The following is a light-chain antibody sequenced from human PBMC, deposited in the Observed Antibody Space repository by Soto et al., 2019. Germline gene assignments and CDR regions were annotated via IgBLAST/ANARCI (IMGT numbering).Light chain of an antibody. CDR2: DVS. Sequence: QSVLTQPRSVSGSPGQSVTISCTGTSSDVGGYSYVSWYQQHPGKAPKLMIYDVSKRPSGVPDRFSGSKSGNTASLTISGLQAEDEADYYCCSYAGSYTVFGGGTQLTVL. CDR3: CSYAGSYTV. V-gene: IGLV2-11*01. CDR1: SSDVGGYSY. J-gene: IGLJ2*01.